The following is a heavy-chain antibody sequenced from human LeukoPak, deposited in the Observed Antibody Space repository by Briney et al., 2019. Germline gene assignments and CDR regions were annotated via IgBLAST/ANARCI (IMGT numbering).Heavy chain of an antibody. Sequence: GGSLRLSCAASGFTFSSYAMSWVRQAPGKGLEWVSAISGSGGSTYYADSVKGRFTISRDNSKNTLYLRMNSLRAEDTAVYYCAKVSGSDDWFDPWGQGTLVTVSS. D-gene: IGHD2-15*01. J-gene: IGHJ5*02. CDR1: GFTFSSYA. CDR3: AKVSGSDDWFDP. CDR2: ISGSGGST. V-gene: IGHV3-23*01.